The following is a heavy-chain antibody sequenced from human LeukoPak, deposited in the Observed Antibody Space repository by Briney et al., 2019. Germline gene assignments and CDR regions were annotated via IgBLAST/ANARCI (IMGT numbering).Heavy chain of an antibody. V-gene: IGHV3-30*18. Sequence: PGGSLRLSCAASGFTFSSYGMHLVRQAPGKGLEWVAVISYDGSNKYYADSVKGRFTISRDNSKNTLYLQMNSLRAEDTAVYYCAKGYSSSSTDAFDIWGQGTMVTVSS. CDR2: ISYDGSNK. CDR1: GFTFSSYG. CDR3: AKGYSSSSTDAFDI. J-gene: IGHJ3*02. D-gene: IGHD6-13*01.